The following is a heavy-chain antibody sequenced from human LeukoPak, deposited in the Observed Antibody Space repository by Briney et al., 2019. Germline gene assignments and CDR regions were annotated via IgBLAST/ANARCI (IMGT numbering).Heavy chain of an antibody. Sequence: PGGSLRLPCETSGFTFSSYAMSWVRQAPGKGPEWVSGISASGDRTYYADSVKGRFIISRDSSKNTLFLQMHSLRAEDTALYYCAKDPNGNWVGAFDIWGHRTMVTVSS. J-gene: IGHJ3*02. CDR2: ISASGDRT. V-gene: IGHV3-23*01. CDR3: AKDPNGNWVGAFDI. D-gene: IGHD1-26*01. CDR1: GFTFSSYA.